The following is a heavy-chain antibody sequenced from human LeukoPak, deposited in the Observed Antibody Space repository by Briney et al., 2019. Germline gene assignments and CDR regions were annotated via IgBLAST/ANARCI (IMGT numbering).Heavy chain of an antibody. CDR2: IRYDGSNK. CDR1: GFTFSSYG. Sequence: GRSLRLSCAASGFTFSSYGMHWVRQAPGKGLEWVAFIRYDGSNKYYADSVKGRFTISRDNSKNTLYLQINSLRAADTGVYYCAKDVTGCSGGSCYSPDFWGQGTLVTVSS. CDR3: AKDVTGCSGGSCYSPDF. J-gene: IGHJ4*02. D-gene: IGHD2-15*01. V-gene: IGHV3-30*02.